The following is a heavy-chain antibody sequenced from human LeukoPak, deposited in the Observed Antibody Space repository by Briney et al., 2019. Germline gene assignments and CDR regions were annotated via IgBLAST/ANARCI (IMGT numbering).Heavy chain of an antibody. CDR3: ARDNGIAAAGNGDNWFDP. CDR2: INPNSGGT. Sequence: ASVKVSFLASGYTFTGYYMHWVRQAPGQGLEWMGWINPNSGGTNYAQKFQGWVTMTRDTSISTAYMELSRLRSDDTAVYYCARDNGIAAAGNGDNWFDPWGQGTLVTVSS. D-gene: IGHD6-13*01. CDR1: GYTFTGYY. V-gene: IGHV1-2*04. J-gene: IGHJ5*02.